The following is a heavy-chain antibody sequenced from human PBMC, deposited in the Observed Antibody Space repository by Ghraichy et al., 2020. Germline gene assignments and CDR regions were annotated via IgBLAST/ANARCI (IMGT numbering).Heavy chain of an antibody. V-gene: IGHV4-34*08. D-gene: IGHD4/OR15-4a*01. CDR3: ASITRAGAFDF. CDR2: IDHGEGT. CDR1: GATLSEYY. Sequence: SETLSLTCDVSGATLSEYYFTWIRQPPGKALEWIGEIDHGEGTDYNPSLQSRVSISVDTSQNQLSLKLRSVTAADTSVYYCASITRAGAFDFWGHGSLVTVAS. J-gene: IGHJ5*01.